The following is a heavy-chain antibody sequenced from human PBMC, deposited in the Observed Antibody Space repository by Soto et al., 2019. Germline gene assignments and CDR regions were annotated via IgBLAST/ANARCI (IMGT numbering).Heavy chain of an antibody. V-gene: IGHV3-48*01. J-gene: IGHJ4*02. CDR1: GFTFSNYA. D-gene: IGHD2-15*01. Sequence: EVQLVESGGALVQPGGSQRLSCAASGFTFSNYAMNWVRQAPGKGLEWVSYISTGDSPIYYADSVKGRFTISRDNAKKSLYLQMISLRAEDTAVYYCATVCRFCSGSNSLYWGRGTLVTVSS. CDR3: ATVCRFCSGSNSLY. CDR2: ISTGDSPI.